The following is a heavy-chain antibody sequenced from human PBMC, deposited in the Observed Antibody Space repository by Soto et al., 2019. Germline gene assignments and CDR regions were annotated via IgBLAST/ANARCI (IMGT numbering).Heavy chain of an antibody. Sequence: ASVKVSCKASGYTFTSDGISWVRQAPGQGLEWMGWISAYNGNTNYAQKLQGRVTMTKDTSTSTAYTELRSLRSDDTAVYYCARVGEWESWFDPGGQGTLVTVSS. CDR2: ISAYNGNT. CDR1: GYTFTSDG. V-gene: IGHV1-18*01. D-gene: IGHD1-26*01. CDR3: ARVGEWESWFDP. J-gene: IGHJ5*02.